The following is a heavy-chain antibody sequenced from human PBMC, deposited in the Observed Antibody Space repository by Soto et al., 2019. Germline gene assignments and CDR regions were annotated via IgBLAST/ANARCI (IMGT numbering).Heavy chain of an antibody. D-gene: IGHD4-4*01. CDR2: IWYDGSNK. V-gene: IGHV3-33*01. J-gene: IGHJ4*02. CDR3: ARGDYRSNPMFDY. CDR1: GFTFSNYG. Sequence: QVQLVESGGGVVQPGRSLRLSCAASGFTFSNYGMHWVRQAPGKGLEWVAVIWYDGSNKYYADSVKGRFTISRDNSKKPLYLQMNSLRAEDTAVYYCARGDYRSNPMFDYWGQGTLVTVSS.